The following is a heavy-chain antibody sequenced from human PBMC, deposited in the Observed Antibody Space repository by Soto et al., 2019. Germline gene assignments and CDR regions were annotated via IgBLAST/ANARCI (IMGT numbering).Heavy chain of an antibody. CDR2: ISYDGSNK. CDR1: GFTFSSYA. CDR3: ARGNARYYDFWSGYPTDYYYYGMDV. V-gene: IGHV3-30-3*01. Sequence: LRLSCAASGFTFSSYAMHWVRQAPGKGLEWVAVISYDGSNKYYADSVKGRFTISRDNSKNTLYLQMNSLRAEDTAVYYCARGNARYYDFWSGYPTDYYYYGMDVWGQGTTVTVSS. D-gene: IGHD3-3*01. J-gene: IGHJ6*02.